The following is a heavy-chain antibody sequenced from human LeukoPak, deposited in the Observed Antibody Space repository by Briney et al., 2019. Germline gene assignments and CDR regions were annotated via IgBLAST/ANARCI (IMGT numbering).Heavy chain of an antibody. CDR2: MYYSGST. J-gene: IGHJ4*02. V-gene: IGHV4-39*01. CDR1: GGSISRSDYF. Sequence: PSETLSLACTVSGGSISRSDYFWGWIRQPPGKGLEWIGSMYYSGSTYYSPPLKSRVTMSVDTLKNQFSLKLSSVTAADTAIYYCATWAMGTKSIDYWGQGTLVTVSS. D-gene: IGHD1-14*01. CDR3: ATWAMGTKSIDY.